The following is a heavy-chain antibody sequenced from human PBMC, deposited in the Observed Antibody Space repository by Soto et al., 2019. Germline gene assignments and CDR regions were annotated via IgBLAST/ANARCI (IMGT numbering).Heavy chain of an antibody. CDR1: GYTFTSYD. CDR2: MNPNSGKT. Sequence: QVQLVQSGAEVKKPGASVKVSCKASGYTFTSYDINWVRQATGQGLEWVGWMNPNSGKTGFAQKFHGRVTMTRHTSIITAYMALSSLRSKDTAVYYCARERSCWPDYWGQGTRVTVSS. V-gene: IGHV1-8*01. CDR3: ARERSCWPDY. D-gene: IGHD6-19*01. J-gene: IGHJ4*02.